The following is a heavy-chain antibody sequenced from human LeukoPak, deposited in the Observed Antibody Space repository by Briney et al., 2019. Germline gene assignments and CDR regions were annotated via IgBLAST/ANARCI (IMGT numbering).Heavy chain of an antibody. CDR1: GGSFSGYY. CDR2: INHSGST. J-gene: IGHJ4*02. D-gene: IGHD3-22*01. Sequence: SETLSLTCAVYGGSFSGYYWSWIRQPPGKGLEWIGEINHSGSTNYNPSLKSRVTISVDTSKNQFSLKLSSVTAADTAVYYCARAPHYYDSSGLYYFDYWGQGTLVTVSS. CDR3: ARAPHYYDSSGLYYFDY. V-gene: IGHV4-34*01.